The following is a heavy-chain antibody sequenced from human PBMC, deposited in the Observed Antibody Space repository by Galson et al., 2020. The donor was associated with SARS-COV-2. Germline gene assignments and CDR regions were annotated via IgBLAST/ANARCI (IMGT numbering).Heavy chain of an antibody. CDR1: GYSINNGYY. Sequence: SETLSLTCTVSGYSINNGYYWGWIRQPPGKGLEWIGSIYRTETTYYNPSLKSRVTLSRDMSKNQFSLKLSSVTAADTAVYFCASAQDYYDPFQHWGQGTLVTVSS. CDR2: IYRTETT. J-gene: IGHJ1*01. CDR3: ASAQDYYDPFQH. D-gene: IGHD3-22*01. V-gene: IGHV4-38-2*02.